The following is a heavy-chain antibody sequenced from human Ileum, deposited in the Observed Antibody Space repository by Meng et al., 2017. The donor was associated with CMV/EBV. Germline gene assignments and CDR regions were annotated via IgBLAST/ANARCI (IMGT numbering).Heavy chain of an antibody. J-gene: IGHJ5*02. CDR1: GGSLSRGGYS. CDR2: IYYSGST. Sequence: VSGGSLSRGGYSWGWIRQHPGKGLEWIGYIYYSGSTYYNPSLKSRVTISVDTSKNQFSLKLSSVTAADTAVYYCARTPDEANWFDPWGQGTLVTVSS. CDR3: ARTPDEANWFDP. V-gene: IGHV4-31*02.